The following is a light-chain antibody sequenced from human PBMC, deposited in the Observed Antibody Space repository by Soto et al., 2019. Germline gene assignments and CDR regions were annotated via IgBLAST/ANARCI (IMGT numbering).Light chain of an antibody. CDR3: QKYNSAPWT. CDR2: GAS. J-gene: IGKJ1*01. Sequence: DIQMTQSPSSLSASVGDRVTITCRASQGISNYLAWYQQKPGKVPKLLIYGASTLQSGVPFRFSGSGSGTDFTLTISSLQPEDVATYYCQKYNSAPWTFGQGTQVEIK. CDR1: QGISNY. V-gene: IGKV1-27*01.